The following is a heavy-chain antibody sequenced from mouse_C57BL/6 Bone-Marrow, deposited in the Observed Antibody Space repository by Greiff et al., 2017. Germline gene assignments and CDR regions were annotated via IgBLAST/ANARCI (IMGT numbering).Heavy chain of an antibody. CDR1: GYSITSGYY. Sequence: EVKLMESGPGLVKPSQSLSLTCSVTGYSITSGYYWNWIRQFPGNKLEWMGYISYDGSNNYNPSLKNRISITRDTSKNQFFLKLNSVTTEDTATYYCARGGWPPYWYFDVWGTGTTVTVSS. CDR3: ARGGWPPYWYFDV. D-gene: IGHD2-3*01. V-gene: IGHV3-6*01. J-gene: IGHJ1*03. CDR2: ISYDGSN.